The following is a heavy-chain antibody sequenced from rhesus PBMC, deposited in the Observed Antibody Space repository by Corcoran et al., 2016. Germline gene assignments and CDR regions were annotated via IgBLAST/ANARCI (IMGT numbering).Heavy chain of an antibody. D-gene: IGHD2-21*01. CDR1: GGSISGYY. CDR2: IYGGSGST. J-gene: IGHJ1*01. V-gene: IGHV4-147*01. Sequence: QVQLQESGPGVVKPSETLSLTCAVSGGSISGYYLWSWIRQPPGKGLEWIGYIYGGSGSTSYNPSLTSRFIISMDTSKNQFSLKLSSVTAADTAVYYCARAECTGSGCYPRYFEFWGQGALVTVSS. CDR3: ARAECTGSGCYPRYFEF.